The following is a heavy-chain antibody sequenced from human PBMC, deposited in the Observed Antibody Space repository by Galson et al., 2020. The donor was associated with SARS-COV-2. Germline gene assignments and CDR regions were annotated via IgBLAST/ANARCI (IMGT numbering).Heavy chain of an antibody. CDR2: IYQTGNS. Sequence: SETLSLTCAVSGASISNTYWWSGVRQPPGKGLEWSGKIYQTGNSIHNPSLESRVTISIDKSSNQFSLKLNSVTAADTAVYYCARSDTLQRYRPIDLWGQGTLVTVSS. J-gene: IGHJ5*02. CDR3: ARSDTLQRYRPIDL. D-gene: IGHD3-16*02. CDR1: GASISNTYW. V-gene: IGHV4-4*02.